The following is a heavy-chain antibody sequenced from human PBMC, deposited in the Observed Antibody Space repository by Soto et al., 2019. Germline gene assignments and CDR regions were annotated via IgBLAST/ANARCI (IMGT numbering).Heavy chain of an antibody. Sequence: QVQLVQSGAEVKKPGASVKVSCKASGYTFRIYGISWARQAPGQGLEWMGWISANNGDTHYAQNLQGRVTLTTDTSTSTAYMEVMSLRSDDTAVYFCARKGTGAPVDYWGQGTLVTVSS. CDR2: ISANNGDT. J-gene: IGHJ4*02. V-gene: IGHV1-18*01. CDR3: ARKGTGAPVDY. D-gene: IGHD1-1*01. CDR1: GYTFRIYG.